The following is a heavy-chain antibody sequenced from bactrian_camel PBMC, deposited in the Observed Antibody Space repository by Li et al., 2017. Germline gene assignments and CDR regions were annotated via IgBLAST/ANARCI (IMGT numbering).Heavy chain of an antibody. Sequence: VQLVESGGGSVEPGGSLRLSCIASGFAFSNTDMSWLRQARQAPGKEREAVATVYIAFRPDDQRTYYADSVKGRFTISPGNATNTVSLQMNSLKPEDTAMYYCAADRMCTWVGGYWGRGTQVTVS. D-gene: IGHD3*01. CDR3: AADRMCTWVGGY. CDR2: VYIAFRPDDQRT. V-gene: IGHV3S40*01. J-gene: IGHJ6*01. CDR1: GFAFSNTD.